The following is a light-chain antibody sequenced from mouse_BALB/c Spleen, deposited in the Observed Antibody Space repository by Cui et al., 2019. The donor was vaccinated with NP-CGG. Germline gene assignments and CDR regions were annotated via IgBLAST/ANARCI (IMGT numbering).Light chain of an antibody. CDR3: ALWYSNPWV. CDR1: TRAVTTNNY. V-gene: IGLV1*01. Sequence: QAVLTQESAITTLPGETVTLPCSSSTRAVTTNNYANWVQEKPDHLFTGLIGGTNNRVPGVPAKFSGSLIGDKAALTLTGAQTENEAIYFCALWYSNPWVFGGGTKLTVL. CDR2: GTN. J-gene: IGLJ1*01.